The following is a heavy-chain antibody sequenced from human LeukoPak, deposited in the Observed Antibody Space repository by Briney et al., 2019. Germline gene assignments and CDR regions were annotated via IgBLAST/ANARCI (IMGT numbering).Heavy chain of an antibody. CDR1: GYSFSNYW. CDR3: ARTNLWFGELDAFDI. J-gene: IGHJ3*02. V-gene: IGHV5-51*01. CDR2: IYPDDSNT. D-gene: IGHD3-10*01. Sequence: GESLKISCKGSGYSFSNYWIAWVRQMPGKGLEWMGIIYPDDSNTRYSPSFQGQVTISADKSIRIASLQWSSLKASDTAMYYCARTNLWFGELDAFDIWGQGTLVTVSS.